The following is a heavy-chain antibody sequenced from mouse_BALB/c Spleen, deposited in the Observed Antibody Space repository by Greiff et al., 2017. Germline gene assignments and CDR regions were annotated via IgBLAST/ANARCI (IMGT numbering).Heavy chain of an antibody. J-gene: IGHJ4*01. D-gene: IGHD2-4*01. CDR2: IYPSDSYT. V-gene: IGHV1-69*01. Sequence: QVQLQQPGAELVRPGASVKLSCKASGYTFTSYWINWVKQRPGQGLEWIGNIYPSDSYTNYNQKFKDKTTLTADKSSSTAYMQLSSLTSEDSAVYYCEGYEYDREYAMDYWGQGTSVTVSS. CDR1: GYTFTSYW. CDR3: EGYEYDREYAMDY.